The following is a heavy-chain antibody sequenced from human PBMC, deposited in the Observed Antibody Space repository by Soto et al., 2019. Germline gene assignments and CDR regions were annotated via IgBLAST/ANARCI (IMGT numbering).Heavy chain of an antibody. J-gene: IGHJ4*02. V-gene: IGHV3-23*01. CDR1: GFSFASFA. CDR2: ISGSDGKT. Sequence: AGGSLRLSCTTSGFSFASFAMTWVRQAPGKGLEWVATISGSDGKTYYADSVKGRFSISRDTSRNILYLQMNSLRADDTAIYYCAKWSHLDYWGQGTRVTVSS. CDR3: AKWSHLDY. D-gene: IGHD3-3*01.